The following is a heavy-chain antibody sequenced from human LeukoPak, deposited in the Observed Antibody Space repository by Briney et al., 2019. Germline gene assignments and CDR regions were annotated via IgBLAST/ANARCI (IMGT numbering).Heavy chain of an antibody. CDR3: ARVSPHRKMSYGNQNWFDT. J-gene: IGHJ5*02. Sequence: ASVKVSCKASGYIFSNFGINWVRQAPGQGLEWMGWISGYNSYTKYAQKLQGRVTMTTDTSTSTAHMELRSLRSDDTAVYYCARVSPHRKMSYGNQNWFDTWGQGTLVTVSS. CDR1: GYIFSNFG. D-gene: IGHD3-16*01. CDR2: ISGYNSYT. V-gene: IGHV1-18*01.